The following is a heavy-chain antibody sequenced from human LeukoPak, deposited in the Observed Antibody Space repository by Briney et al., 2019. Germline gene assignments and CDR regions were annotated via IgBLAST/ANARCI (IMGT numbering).Heavy chain of an antibody. Sequence: PAASVKVSCKASGDTFRIYSITWVRQAPGQGLEWMGRISPVFGTANYAQKFQGRVTITAGESTSTAYMELDSLRSEDTAVYFCARAFCSSTDCLIGEVWGQGTLVTVS. CDR1: GDTFRIYS. CDR3: ARAFCSSTDCLIGEV. V-gene: IGHV1-69*13. J-gene: IGHJ1*01. CDR2: ISPVFGTA. D-gene: IGHD2-2*01.